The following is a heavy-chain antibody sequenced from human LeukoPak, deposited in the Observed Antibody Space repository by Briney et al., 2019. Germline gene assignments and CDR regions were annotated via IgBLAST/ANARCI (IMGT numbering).Heavy chain of an antibody. D-gene: IGHD3-22*01. Sequence: GGSLRLSCAASGFTFSNYAMHWVRQAPGKGLEWGAVISYQGSNKYYADSVEGRFTISRDNSKNTLYLQMISLRAEDTAVYSCARGQFRLSDYDSSAFDYWGQGTLVTVSS. CDR3: ARGQFRLSDYDSSAFDY. CDR1: GFTFSNYA. V-gene: IGHV3-30*04. CDR2: ISYQGSNK. J-gene: IGHJ4*02.